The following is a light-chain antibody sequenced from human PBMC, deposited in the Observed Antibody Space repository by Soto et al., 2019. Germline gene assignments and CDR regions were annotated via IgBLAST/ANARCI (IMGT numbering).Light chain of an antibody. CDR2: EVS. V-gene: IGLV2-14*01. Sequence: QSALTQPASVSGTPGQSITISCTGSNSDVGIYDFVSWYQHHPGRAPKLIVSEVSHRPSGVSNRFSGSKSGNTASLTISGLQSEDEADYYCISYTSDDVRYVFATGTKLTVL. CDR3: ISYTSDDVRYV. CDR1: NSDVGIYDF. J-gene: IGLJ1*01.